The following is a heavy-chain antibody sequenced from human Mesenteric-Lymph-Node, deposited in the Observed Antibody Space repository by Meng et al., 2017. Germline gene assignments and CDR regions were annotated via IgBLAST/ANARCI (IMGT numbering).Heavy chain of an antibody. CDR3: ARDLTSGGEYFFDY. V-gene: IGHV3-21*01. CDR2: ISSGSTYI. CDR1: GFTFRIYG. J-gene: IGHJ4*02. Sequence: GESLKISCAPSGFTFRIYGMHWVRQAPGKGLEWGSSISSGSTYIYYADSVKGRFTISRDDAKNSLYLQMNSLRAEDTAVYYWARDLTSGGEYFFDYWGQGTLVTVSS. D-gene: IGHD3-10*01.